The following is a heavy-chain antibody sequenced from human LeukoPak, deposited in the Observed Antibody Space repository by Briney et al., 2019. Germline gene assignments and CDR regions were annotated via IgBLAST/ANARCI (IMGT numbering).Heavy chain of an antibody. J-gene: IGHJ4*02. CDR2: IKQDGSEK. CDR1: GFTFSGYW. V-gene: IGHV3-7*01. CDR3: ARERGYYYDSSGYFKYFDY. Sequence: GGSLRLSCAASGFTFSGYWMSWVRQAPGKGLEWVANIKQDGSEKYYVDSVKGRFTISRDNAKNSLYLQMNSLRAEDTAVYYCARERGYYYDSSGYFKYFDYWGQGTLVTVSS. D-gene: IGHD3-22*01.